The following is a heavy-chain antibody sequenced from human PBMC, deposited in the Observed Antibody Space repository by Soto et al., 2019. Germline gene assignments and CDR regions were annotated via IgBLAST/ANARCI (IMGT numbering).Heavy chain of an antibody. CDR2: ISSSSSYI. CDR3: ARMYGDYGLNGNYYGMDV. D-gene: IGHD4-17*01. Sequence: EVQLVKSGGGLVKPGGSLRLSCAASGFTFSSYSMNWARQAPGKGLEWVSSISSSSSYIYFADSVKGRFTISRDNAKNSLYLQMNSLRAEDTAVYYCARMYGDYGLNGNYYGMDVWGQGTTVTVSS. J-gene: IGHJ6*02. CDR1: GFTFSSYS. V-gene: IGHV3-21*01.